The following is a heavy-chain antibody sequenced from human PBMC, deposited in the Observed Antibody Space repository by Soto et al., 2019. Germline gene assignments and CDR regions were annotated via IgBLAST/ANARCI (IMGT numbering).Heavy chain of an antibody. CDR2: FDPEDGET. J-gene: IGHJ4*02. Sequence: QVQLVQSGAEVKKPGASVKVSCKVSGYTLTELSMHWVRQAPGKGLEWMGGFDPEDGETIYAQKCQGRVSITEDTYTDTAYMGLSSLRSEDTAVYYGATGPSVLRFLEWDSADDSFDYWGQGTLVTVSS. CDR1: GYTLTELS. V-gene: IGHV1-24*01. CDR3: ATGPSVLRFLEWDSADDSFDY. D-gene: IGHD3-3*01.